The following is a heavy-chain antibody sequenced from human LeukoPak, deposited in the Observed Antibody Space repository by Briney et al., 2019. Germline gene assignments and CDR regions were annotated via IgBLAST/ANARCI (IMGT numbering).Heavy chain of an antibody. CDR3: AKDMVPRWFGELLLPGDY. CDR2: ISGSGGST. V-gene: IGHV3-23*01. D-gene: IGHD3-10*01. Sequence: HPGGSLRLSCAASGFTFSSYGMSWVRQAPGKGLEWVSAISGSGGSTYYADSVKGRFTISRDNSKNTLYLQMNSLRAEDTAVYYCAKDMVPRWFGELLLPGDYWGQGTLVTVSS. J-gene: IGHJ4*02. CDR1: GFTFSSYG.